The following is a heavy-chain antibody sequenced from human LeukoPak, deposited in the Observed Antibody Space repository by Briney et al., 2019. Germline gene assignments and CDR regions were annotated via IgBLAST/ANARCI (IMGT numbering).Heavy chain of an antibody. D-gene: IGHD2-2*02. CDR3: ARDQLEGYCSSTSCYSPYGY. Sequence: GASVKVSCKASGYTFTSYGISWVRQAPGQGLEWMGWINPNSGGTNYAQKFQGRVTITRDTSISTAYMELSRLRSDDTAVYYCARDQLEGYCSSTSCYSPYGYWGQGTLVTVSS. J-gene: IGHJ4*02. V-gene: IGHV1-2*02. CDR2: INPNSGGT. CDR1: GYTFTSYG.